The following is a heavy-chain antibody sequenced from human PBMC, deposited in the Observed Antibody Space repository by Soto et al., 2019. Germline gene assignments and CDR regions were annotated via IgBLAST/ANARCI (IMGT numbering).Heavy chain of an antibody. Sequence: SQTLSLTCAISGDSVSSNSAAWNWIRQSPSRGLEWLGRTYYRSKWYNDYAVSVKSRITINPDTSKNQFSLQLNSVTPEDTAVYYCARVGFYDSSGYYYYFDYWGQGTLVTVSS. D-gene: IGHD3-22*01. CDR2: TYYRSKWYN. J-gene: IGHJ4*02. CDR1: GDSVSSNSAA. V-gene: IGHV6-1*01. CDR3: ARVGFYDSSGYYYYFDY.